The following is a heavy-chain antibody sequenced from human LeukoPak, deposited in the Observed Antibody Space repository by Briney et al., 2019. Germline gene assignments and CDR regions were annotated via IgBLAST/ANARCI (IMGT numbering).Heavy chain of an antibody. V-gene: IGHV3-21*01. Sequence: GSLRLSCAASGFTFSRYSMNWVRQAPGKGLEWVSSISSSSSYIYYADSVKGRFTISRDNAKNSLHLQMNSLRAEDTAVYYCAREKGNVIMLYAPTGPYDYWGQGTLVTVSS. CDR3: AREKGNVIMLYAPTGPYDY. CDR1: GFTFSRYS. D-gene: IGHD2-8*01. J-gene: IGHJ4*02. CDR2: ISSSSSYI.